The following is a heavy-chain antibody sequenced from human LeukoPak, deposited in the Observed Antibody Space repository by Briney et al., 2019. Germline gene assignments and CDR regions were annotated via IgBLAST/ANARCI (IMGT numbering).Heavy chain of an antibody. CDR2: INHSGST. J-gene: IGHJ2*01. Sequence: PSETLSLTCAVYGGSFSGYYWSWIGQPPGKGLEWIGEINHSGSTNYNPSLKSRVTISVDTSKNQFSLKLSSVTAADTAVYYCARGQRITMVRGARYFDLWGRGTLVAVSS. V-gene: IGHV4-34*01. CDR1: GGSFSGYY. D-gene: IGHD3-10*01. CDR3: ARGQRITMVRGARYFDL.